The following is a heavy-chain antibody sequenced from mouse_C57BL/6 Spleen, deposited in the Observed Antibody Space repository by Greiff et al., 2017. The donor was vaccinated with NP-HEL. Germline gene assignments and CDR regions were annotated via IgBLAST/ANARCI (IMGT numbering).Heavy chain of an antibody. CDR2: IDPSDSYT. CDR1: GYTFTSYW. J-gene: IGHJ1*03. D-gene: IGHD1-1*01. CDR3: ARGGGSSHWYFDV. Sequence: QVQLQQPGAELVMPGASVKLSCKASGYTFTSYWMHWVKQRPGQGLEWIGEIDPSDSYTNYNQKFKGKSTLTVDKSSSTAYMQLSSLTSEDSAVYYCARGGGSSHWYFDVWGTGTTVTVSS. V-gene: IGHV1-69*01.